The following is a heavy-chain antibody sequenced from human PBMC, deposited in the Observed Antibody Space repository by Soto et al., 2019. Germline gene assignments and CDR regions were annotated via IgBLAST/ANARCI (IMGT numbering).Heavy chain of an antibody. CDR3: ASGGSSLNFDS. CDR2: IKSDGSST. Sequence: GGSLRLSCAAYGFTFRSYWMQWVRQAPGKGLVWVSWIKSDGSSTSYADSVKGRFTISRDNAKNTLYLQMNSLRAEDTAVYYCASGGSSLNFDSRGQGTLVTVSS. V-gene: IGHV3-74*01. CDR1: GFTFRSYW. D-gene: IGHD6-6*01. J-gene: IGHJ4*02.